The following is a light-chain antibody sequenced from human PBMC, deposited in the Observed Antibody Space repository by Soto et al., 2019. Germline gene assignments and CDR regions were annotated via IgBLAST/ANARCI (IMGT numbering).Light chain of an antibody. CDR2: AAS. J-gene: IGKJ1*01. V-gene: IGKV1-39*01. CDR1: QSIGTY. Sequence: DIQMTQSPSSLSASVGDRVTITCRASQSIGTYLNWFQQRPGKAPKLLIFAASTLQSGLTSRFSGDESGADSTLTISSLHPNDSATYYCQLAPSTLLTFGQGTKVEIK. CDR3: QLAPSTLLT.